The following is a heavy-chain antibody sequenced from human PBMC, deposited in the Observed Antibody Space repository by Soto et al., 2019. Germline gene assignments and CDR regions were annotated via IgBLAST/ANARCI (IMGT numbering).Heavy chain of an antibody. Sequence: PGGSLRLSCAASGFTFSSYAMHWVRQAPGKGLEWVAVISYDGSNKYYADSVKGRFTISRDNSKDTLYLQMNSLRAEDTAVYYCARDDRFTIKRTHYYYGMDVWGQGTTVTVSS. D-gene: IGHD3-10*01. CDR2: ISYDGSNK. J-gene: IGHJ6*02. CDR3: ARDDRFTIKRTHYYYGMDV. V-gene: IGHV3-30-3*01. CDR1: GFTFSSYA.